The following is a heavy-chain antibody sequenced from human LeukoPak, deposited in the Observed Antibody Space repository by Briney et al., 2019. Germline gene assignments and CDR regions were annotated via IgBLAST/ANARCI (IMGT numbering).Heavy chain of an antibody. CDR2: IYHSGST. CDR1: GYSISSGYY. Sequence: SETLSLTCTVSGYSISSGYYWGWIRQPPGKGLEWIGSIYHSGSTYYNPSLKSRVTISVDTSKNQFSLKLSSVTAADTAVYYCAANLYYYDSSGYSLGYFDYWGQGTLVTVSS. J-gene: IGHJ4*02. V-gene: IGHV4-38-2*02. CDR3: AANLYYYDSSGYSLGYFDY. D-gene: IGHD3-22*01.